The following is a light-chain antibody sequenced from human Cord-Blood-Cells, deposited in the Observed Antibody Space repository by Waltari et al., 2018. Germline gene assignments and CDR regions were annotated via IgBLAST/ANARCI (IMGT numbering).Light chain of an antibody. J-gene: IGLJ1*01. Sequence: SYELTQPPSVSVSPGQTARITCSGDALPKKYAYWYQQKSGQAPVLVIYEDSKRPSGIPKWISGSSSGTRATLTISGAQVEDEADYYCYSTDSSGNHYVFGTRTKVTVL. CDR2: EDS. CDR3: YSTDSSGNHYV. CDR1: ALPKKY. V-gene: IGLV3-10*01.